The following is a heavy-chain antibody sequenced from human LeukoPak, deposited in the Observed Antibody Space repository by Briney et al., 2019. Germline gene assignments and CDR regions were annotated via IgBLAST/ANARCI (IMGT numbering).Heavy chain of an antibody. CDR2: ISVNGETA. J-gene: IGHJ4*02. V-gene: IGHV3-23*01. D-gene: IGHD6-19*01. CDR3: AQGYSSGWYPY. CDR1: GFSVSSFG. Sequence: PGGSLRLSCAASGFSVSSFGMSWVRQAPGKGLEWISAISVNGETAYYADSVKGRFIISRDNSKNTLYLQLGSLRAEDTAVYYCAQGYSSGWYPYWGQGSLVSVSS.